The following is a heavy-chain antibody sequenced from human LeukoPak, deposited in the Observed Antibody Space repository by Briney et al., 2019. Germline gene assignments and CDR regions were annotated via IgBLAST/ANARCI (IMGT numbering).Heavy chain of an antibody. J-gene: IGHJ6*02. CDR1: GFTFSNAW. V-gene: IGHV3-15*01. D-gene: IGHD3-22*01. CDR3: STGGRRESDSSGFYLFYYGMDV. CDR2: IKSTTDGGTT. Sequence: GGSLRLSCAASGFTFSNAWMNWVRQAPGKGLEWVGRIKSTTDGGTTDSAAPVKGRFTISRDDSKNTLYLQMDSLKTEDTAAYYCSTGGRRESDSSGFYLFYYGMDVWGQGTTVTVSS.